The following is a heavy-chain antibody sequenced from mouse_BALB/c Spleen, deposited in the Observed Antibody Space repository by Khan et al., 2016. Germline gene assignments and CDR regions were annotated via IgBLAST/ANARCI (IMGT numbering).Heavy chain of an antibody. CDR3: ARGRHFDF. CDR2: FNPISGYT. CDR1: GYTFTDYT. J-gene: IGHJ2*01. V-gene: IGHV1-4*02. Sequence: QVRLQQSAAELARPGASVKMSCKASGYTFTDYTIHWVKQRPGQGLEWIGYFNPISGYTEYNQRFTDKTTLTADQSSSTAYIQLTSLTSEDSAVYYCARGRHFDFWGQGTTLTVSS.